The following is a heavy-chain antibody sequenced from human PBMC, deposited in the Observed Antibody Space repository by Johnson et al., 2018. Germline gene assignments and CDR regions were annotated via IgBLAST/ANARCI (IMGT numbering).Heavy chain of an antibody. CDR1: GGTFSSYA. D-gene: IGHD3-3*01. J-gene: IGHJ1*01. V-gene: IGHV1-69*01. Sequence: QVQLVESGAEVKKPGSSVKVSCKASGGTFSSYAISWVRQAPGQGLEWMGGIIPIFGKANYAQKFEGRVTLTAEESTRTAYMELRSLRSEDTALYYCAKAPVGWLGEGAEYFQHWGQGTLVTVSS. CDR2: IIPIFGKA. CDR3: AKAPVGWLGEGAEYFQH.